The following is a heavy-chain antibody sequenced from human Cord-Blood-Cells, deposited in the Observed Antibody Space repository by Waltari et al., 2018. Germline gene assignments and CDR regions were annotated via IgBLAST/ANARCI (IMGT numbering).Heavy chain of an antibody. J-gene: IGHJ4*02. D-gene: IGHD2-2*02. CDR1: GGSFSGYY. CDR3: ARVYPGDY. Sequence: QVQLQQWGVGLLKPSETLSLTCAVYGGSFSGYYWSWIRQPPGKGLEWIGEINHSGSTNYNPSLKSRVTISVDTSKNQFSLKLSSVTAADTAVYYCARVYPGDYWGQGTLVTVSS. CDR2: INHSGST. V-gene: IGHV4-34*01.